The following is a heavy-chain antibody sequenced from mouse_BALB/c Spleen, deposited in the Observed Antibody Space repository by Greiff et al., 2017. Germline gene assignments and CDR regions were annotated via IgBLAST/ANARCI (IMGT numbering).Heavy chain of an antibody. CDR3: ARASYGWYFDV. CDR2: IWAGGST. CDR1: GFSLTSYG. D-gene: IGHD1-1*01. Sequence: VKLVESGPGLVAPSQSLSITCTVSGFSLTSYGVHWVRQPPGKGLEWLGVIWAGGSTNYNSALMSRLSISKDNSKSQVFLKMNSLQTDDTAMYYCARASYGWYFDVWGAGTTVTVSS. V-gene: IGHV2-9*02. J-gene: IGHJ1*01.